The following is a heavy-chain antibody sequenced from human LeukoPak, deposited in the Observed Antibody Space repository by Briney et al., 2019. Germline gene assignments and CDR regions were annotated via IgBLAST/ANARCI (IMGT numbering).Heavy chain of an antibody. CDR1: GYTFTSYY. CDR2: INPSGGST. J-gene: IGHJ4*02. V-gene: IGHV1-46*01. D-gene: IGHD1-26*01. CDR3: ARDGGSHTFDY. Sequence: ASVKVSCKASGYTFTSYYMHWVRQAPGQGLEWMGIINPSGGSTNYAQKLQGRVTMTTDTSTSTAYMELRSLRSDDTAVYYCARDGGSHTFDYWGQGTLVTVSS.